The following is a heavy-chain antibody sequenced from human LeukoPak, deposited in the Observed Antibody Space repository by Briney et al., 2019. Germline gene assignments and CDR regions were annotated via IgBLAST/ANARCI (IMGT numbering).Heavy chain of an antibody. J-gene: IGHJ5*02. D-gene: IGHD4-23*01. CDR1: GGSISSYY. Sequence: SETLSLTCTVSGGSISSYYWSWIRQPPGKGLEWIGYIFYTGFTHYNPSLESRVTISVDTSKNQFSLRLNSVTAADTAVYYCARDAYGGNSWGWFDPWGQGTLVTVSS. V-gene: IGHV4-59*01. CDR3: ARDAYGGNSWGWFDP. CDR2: IFYTGFT.